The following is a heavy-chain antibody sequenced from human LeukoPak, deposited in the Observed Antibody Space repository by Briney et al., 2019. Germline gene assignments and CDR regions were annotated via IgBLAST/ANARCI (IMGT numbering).Heavy chain of an antibody. Sequence: SETLSLTCAVYGGSFSGYYWSWIRQPPGKGLERIGEINHSGSTNYNPSLKSRVTISVDTSKNQFSLKLSSVTAADTAVYYCALTGIAVAGDYFDYWGQGTLVTVSS. J-gene: IGHJ4*02. V-gene: IGHV4-34*01. D-gene: IGHD6-19*01. CDR1: GGSFSGYY. CDR3: ALTGIAVAGDYFDY. CDR2: INHSGST.